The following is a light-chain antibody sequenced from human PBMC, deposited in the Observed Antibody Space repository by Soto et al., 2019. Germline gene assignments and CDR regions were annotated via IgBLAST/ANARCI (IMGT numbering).Light chain of an antibody. Sequence: QSALTQPASVSGSPGQSITISCTGTSSDVGSYNLVSWYQQHPGKAPKLMIYEGSKRPSGVSNRFSGSKSGNTASLTISGLQAEDEADYYCSSYASSTTPYVFGTGTKVTDL. J-gene: IGLJ1*01. CDR3: SSYASSTTPYV. CDR2: EGS. CDR1: SSDVGSYNL. V-gene: IGLV2-14*02.